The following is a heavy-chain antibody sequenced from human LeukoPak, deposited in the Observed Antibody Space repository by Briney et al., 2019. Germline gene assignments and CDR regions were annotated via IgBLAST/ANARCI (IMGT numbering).Heavy chain of an antibody. J-gene: IGHJ4*02. V-gene: IGHV4-39*02. CDR3: ARLRAARYFFDY. D-gene: IGHD6-6*01. Sequence: SETLSLTCTVSDDSISSGAYSWVWVRQPPGKGLEFIGTVYYGGKTYYNPSLKSRVTMSVGTPKKHFSLNLTSVNAADTAVYYCARLRAARYFFDYWGQGARVTVSS. CDR2: VYYGGKT. CDR1: DDSISSGAYS.